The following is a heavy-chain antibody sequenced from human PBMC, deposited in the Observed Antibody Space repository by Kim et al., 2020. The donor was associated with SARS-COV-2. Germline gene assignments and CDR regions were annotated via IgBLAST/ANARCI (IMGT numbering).Heavy chain of an antibody. D-gene: IGHD6-13*01. CDR3: AREAGDIAAAGTAFDY. J-gene: IGHJ4*02. Sequence: KFQGRVTITADESTSTAYMELSSLRSEDTAGYYCAREAGDIAAAGTAFDYWGQGTLVTVSS. V-gene: IGHV1-69*01.